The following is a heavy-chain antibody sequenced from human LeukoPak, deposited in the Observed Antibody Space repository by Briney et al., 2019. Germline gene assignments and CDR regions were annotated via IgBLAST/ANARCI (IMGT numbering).Heavy chain of an antibody. D-gene: IGHD6-13*01. CDR1: GFTFDDYA. V-gene: IGHV3-43*02. Sequence: GGSLRLSCAASGFTFDDYAMHWVRQAPGKGLEWVSLISGDGGSTYYADSVKGRFTISRDNSKNYLYLQMNSLRTEDTALYYCAKCGMYSSSWYVGTYYYYGMDVWGQGTTVTVSS. CDR3: AKCGMYSSSWYVGTYYYYGMDV. CDR2: ISGDGGST. J-gene: IGHJ6*02.